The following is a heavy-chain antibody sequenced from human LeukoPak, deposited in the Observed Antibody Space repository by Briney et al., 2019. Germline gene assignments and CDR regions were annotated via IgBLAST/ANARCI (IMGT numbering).Heavy chain of an antibody. CDR3: ARFMVRGPSDC. CDR1: GFTFSDHY. Sequence: PGGSLRLSCAASGFTFSDHYMDWVRQAPGKGLEWVSSISSSSSYICYADSVKGRFTISRDNAKNSLYLQMNSLRAEDTAVCYCARFMVRGPSDCWGQGTLVTVSS. V-gene: IGHV3-21*01. J-gene: IGHJ4*02. CDR2: ISSSSSYI. D-gene: IGHD3-10*01.